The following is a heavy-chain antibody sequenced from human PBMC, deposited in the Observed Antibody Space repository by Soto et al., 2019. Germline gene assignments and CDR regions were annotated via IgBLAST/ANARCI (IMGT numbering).Heavy chain of an antibody. V-gene: IGHV3-23*05. J-gene: IGHJ6*02. CDR3: ASVSAAQYYYGMDA. CDR2: IDTTGSTT. D-gene: IGHD2-15*01. Sequence: GGSLRLSCAASGFTFSSYAMSWVRQAPGKGLEWVARIDTTGSTTTYADSVQGRFTISRDNAKNTMYLQMNSVRDDDTAIYFCASVSAAQYYYGMDAWGQGTKVTVSS. CDR1: GFTFSSYA.